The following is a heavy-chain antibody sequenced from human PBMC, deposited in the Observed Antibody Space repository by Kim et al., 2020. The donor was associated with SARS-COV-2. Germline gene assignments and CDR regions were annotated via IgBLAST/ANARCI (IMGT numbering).Heavy chain of an antibody. V-gene: IGHV3-21*04. CDR3: VKNSWVSVGWS. J-gene: IGHJ1*01. D-gene: IGHD2-15*01. CDR2: ISNCGGGI. Sequence: GGSLRLSCVASGFMFSAYRMSWVRQAPGKGPEWVSTISNCGGGIYYADSVKGRFTISRDNSKNSVFLQMNSLRPEDTAVYYCVKNSWVSVGWSWGQGTLATVSS. CDR1: GFMFSAYR.